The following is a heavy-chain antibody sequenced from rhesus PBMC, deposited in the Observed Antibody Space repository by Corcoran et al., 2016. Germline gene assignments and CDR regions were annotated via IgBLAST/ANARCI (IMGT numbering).Heavy chain of an antibody. CDR2: IYGSGGST. J-gene: IGHJ5-1*01. CDR3: ARAYDSGTYYSMDNRFDV. V-gene: IGHV4-160*01. D-gene: IGHD3-16*01. Sequence: QVQLQESGPGLVQPSETLSLTCAVSGGSISSNYWSWIRQAPGNGLEWSGRIYGSGGSTDSNPSLKSRVTISTDTFKNQFSLKLGSGTVADTAVYYCARAYDSGTYYSMDNRFDVWGPGVLVTVSS. CDR1: GGSISSNY.